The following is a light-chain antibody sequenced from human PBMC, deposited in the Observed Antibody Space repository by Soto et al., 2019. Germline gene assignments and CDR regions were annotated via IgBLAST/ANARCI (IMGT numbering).Light chain of an antibody. CDR3: QQYNNWPRT. V-gene: IGKV3-15*01. J-gene: IGKJ1*01. Sequence: EIVMTQSPATLSVSPGERATLSCRASQSVSSNLAWYQQKPGQAPSLLIYGASTRATGIPARFSGSESGTEFTLTISSLQSEDFAVNYCQQYNNWPRTFGQGTKVEIK. CDR1: QSVSSN. CDR2: GAS.